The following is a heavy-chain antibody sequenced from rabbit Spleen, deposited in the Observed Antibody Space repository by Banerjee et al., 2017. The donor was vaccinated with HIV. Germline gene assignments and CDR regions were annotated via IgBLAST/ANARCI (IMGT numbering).Heavy chain of an antibody. V-gene: IGHV1S45*01. CDR1: GFTLSSYY. Sequence: QEQLVESGGDLVKPEGSLTLTCTASGFTLSSYYMCWVRQAPGKGLEWIACIYEGSTGSTYYANWAKGRFTISKTSSTTVTLQMASLTAADAATYFCARGMTGRGGGVPGYFSLWGQGTLVTVS. D-gene: IGHD2-1*01. CDR2: IYEGSTGST. J-gene: IGHJ4*01. CDR3: ARGMTGRGGGVPGYFSL.